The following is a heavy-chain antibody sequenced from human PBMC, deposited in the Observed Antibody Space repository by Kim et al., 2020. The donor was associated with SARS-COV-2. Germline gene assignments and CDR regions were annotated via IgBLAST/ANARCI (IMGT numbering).Heavy chain of an antibody. CDR1: GFTFDDYA. CDR2: ISWNSGSI. V-gene: IGHV3-9*01. J-gene: IGHJ2*01. Sequence: GGSLRLSCAASGFTFDDYAMHWVRQAPGKGLEWVSGISWNSGSIGYADSVKGRFTISRDNAKNSLYLQMNSLRAEDTALYYCAGSTVNDWYFDLWGRGTLVTVSS. D-gene: IGHD4-4*01. CDR3: AGSTVNDWYFDL.